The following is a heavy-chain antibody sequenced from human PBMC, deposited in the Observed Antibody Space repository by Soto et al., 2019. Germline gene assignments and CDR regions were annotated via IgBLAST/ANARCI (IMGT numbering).Heavy chain of an antibody. V-gene: IGHV3-74*01. Sequence: EVQLVESGGDLVQPGGSLRLSCAASGFTFSSYWMHWVRQAPGKGLVWGSRINSDGSSTNYADSVKGRFTISRDDAKNTLYLQMNSLRAEDTAVYYCASGSSGWADFDSWGQGTLVTVSS. CDR1: GFTFSSYW. J-gene: IGHJ4*02. CDR2: INSDGSST. D-gene: IGHD6-25*01. CDR3: ASGSSGWADFDS.